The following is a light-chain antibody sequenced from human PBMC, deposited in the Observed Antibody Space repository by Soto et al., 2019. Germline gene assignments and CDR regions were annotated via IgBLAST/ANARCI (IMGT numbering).Light chain of an antibody. CDR1: SSDVVGYRY. CDR2: EVS. V-gene: IGLV2-14*03. Sequence: QSVLTQPASMSGSPGQSITISCTGTSSDVVGYRYVSWYQQHPGKAPKLMIYEVSNRPSGVSDRFSGSKSGNTASLTISGLQAEDEADYYCSSYTSSNTPSNWVFGGGTKLTVL. CDR3: SSYTSSNTPSNWV. J-gene: IGLJ3*02.